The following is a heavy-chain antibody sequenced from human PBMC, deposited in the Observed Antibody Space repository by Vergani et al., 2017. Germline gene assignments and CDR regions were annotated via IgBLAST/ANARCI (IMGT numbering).Heavy chain of an antibody. CDR3: ARAILSPKVRGVKGRWFDP. J-gene: IGHJ5*02. CDR1: GGSISSGGYY. D-gene: IGHD3-10*01. V-gene: IGHV4-31*03. CDR2: IYYSGST. Sequence: QVQLQESGPGLVKPSQTLSLTCTFSGGSISSGGYYWSWIRQHPGKGLEWIGYIYYSGSTYYNPSLKSRVTISVDTSKNQFSLKLSSVTAADTAVYYCARAILSPKVRGVKGRWFDPWGQGTLVTVSS.